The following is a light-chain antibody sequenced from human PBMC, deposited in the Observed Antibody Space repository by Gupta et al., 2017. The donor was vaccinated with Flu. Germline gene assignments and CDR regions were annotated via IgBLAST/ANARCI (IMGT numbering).Light chain of an antibody. CDR3: CSYAGDSTVV. CDR2: DVT. CDR1: SSDVGKFDL. V-gene: IGLV2-23*02. J-gene: IGLJ2*01. Sequence: TSSDVGKFDLVSWYQQHPGKAPKLIIYDVTERPSDIPTRFSGSKSGITASLTISGLQAEDEADYYCCSYAGDSTVVFGGGTRLTVL.